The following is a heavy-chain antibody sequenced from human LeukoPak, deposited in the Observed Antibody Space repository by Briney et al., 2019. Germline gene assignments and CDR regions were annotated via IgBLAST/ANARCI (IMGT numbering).Heavy chain of an antibody. D-gene: IGHD6-13*01. CDR2: INDSGST. Sequence: SETLSLTCAVHGGSFSGQYYSWIRQPPGKGLEWIGEINDSGSTNYNPSLKSRVTISVDRSKSQFSLKVSSVTAADTAVYYCARGLQLNYWGQGTLVTVSS. V-gene: IGHV4-34*01. CDR3: ARGLQLNY. CDR1: GGSFSGQY. J-gene: IGHJ4*02.